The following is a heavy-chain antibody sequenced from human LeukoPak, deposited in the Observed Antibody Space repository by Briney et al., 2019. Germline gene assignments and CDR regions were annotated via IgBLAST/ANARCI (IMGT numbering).Heavy chain of an antibody. CDR2: MNQDGNEK. V-gene: IGHV3-7*01. J-gene: IGHJ5*02. CDR1: GFIFSDFW. Sequence: GGSLRLSCAASGFIFSDFWMTWVRLALGKGLEWVANMNQDGNEKRYVDSVKGRFTISRDNAKNLLFLQMNNMRVEDTGVYYCARDVDRRDDPWGQGILVTVSS. D-gene: IGHD3-9*01. CDR3: ARDVDRRDDP.